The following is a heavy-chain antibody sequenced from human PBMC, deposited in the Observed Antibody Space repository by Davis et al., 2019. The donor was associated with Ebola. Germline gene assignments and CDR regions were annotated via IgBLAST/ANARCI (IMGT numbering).Heavy chain of an antibody. CDR3: ARVSRHGDPDY. V-gene: IGHV3-30*03. J-gene: IGHJ4*02. CDR1: GFTFSSYG. CDR2: ISYDGSNK. Sequence: GESLKISCAASGFTFSSYGMHWVRQAPGKGLEWVAVISYDGSNKYYADSVKGRFTISRDNSKNTLYLQMNSLRAEDTAVYYCARVSRHGDPDYWGQGTLVTVSS. D-gene: IGHD4-17*01.